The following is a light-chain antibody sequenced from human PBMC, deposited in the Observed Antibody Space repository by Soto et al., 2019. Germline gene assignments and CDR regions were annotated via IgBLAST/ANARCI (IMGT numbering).Light chain of an antibody. J-gene: IGKJ3*01. Sequence: IVLKQSPGTLSLSPGERATLSCRASQNVISDYLAWYQQKPGQAPRLLIYSASNRATGIPDRFSGSGSGTDFTLTISRLEPEDFAVYYCQQYGGSTLFTFGPGTTVDFK. CDR3: QQYGGSTLFT. CDR2: SAS. CDR1: QNVISDY. V-gene: IGKV3-20*01.